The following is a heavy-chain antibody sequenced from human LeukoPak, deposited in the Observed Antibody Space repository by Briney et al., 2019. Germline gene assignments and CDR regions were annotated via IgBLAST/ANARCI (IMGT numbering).Heavy chain of an antibody. J-gene: IGHJ4*02. CDR2: IYYSGST. CDR3: ARLNPLRLGELSPNFDY. Sequence: PSETLSLTCTVSGGSISSGGYYWSWIRQHPGKGLEWIGYIYYSGSTYYNPSLKSRVTISVDTSKNQFSLKLSSVTAADTAVYYCARLNPLRLGELSPNFDYWGQGTLVTVSS. CDR1: GGSISSGGYY. V-gene: IGHV4-31*03. D-gene: IGHD3-16*02.